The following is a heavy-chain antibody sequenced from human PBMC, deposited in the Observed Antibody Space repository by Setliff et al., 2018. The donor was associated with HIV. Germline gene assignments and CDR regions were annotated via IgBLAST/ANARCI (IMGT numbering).Heavy chain of an antibody. V-gene: IGHV3-72*01. J-gene: IGHJ4*02. CDR3: VRAAAGLDI. Sequence: GSLRLSCAASGFTLSDHYIDWIRQPPGKGLEWVGRITAKFNGYGKEYAASVQGRFTISRDDSKDSLFLQMNNLKTEDTAVYYFVRAAAGLDIWSQGIRVTVSS. CDR2: ITAKFNGYGK. CDR1: GFTLSDHY.